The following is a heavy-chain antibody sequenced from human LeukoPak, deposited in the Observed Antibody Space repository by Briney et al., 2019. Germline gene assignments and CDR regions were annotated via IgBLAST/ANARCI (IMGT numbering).Heavy chain of an antibody. Sequence: GESLNISCKVSGYTFSSSWIGWVRQMPGKGLGWMGIIYPGDSDTRYSPSLQGQVTISVDTSIGTAYLQWSSLKASDTAIYYCARQNDFRLDYWGQGTLVTVSS. CDR3: ARQNDFRLDY. V-gene: IGHV5-51*01. D-gene: IGHD3-3*01. CDR1: GYTFSSSW. CDR2: IYPGDSDT. J-gene: IGHJ4*02.